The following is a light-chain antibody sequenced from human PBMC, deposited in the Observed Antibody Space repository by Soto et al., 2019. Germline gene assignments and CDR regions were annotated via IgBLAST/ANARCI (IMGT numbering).Light chain of an antibody. Sequence: EIVLTQSPGTLSLSPGERATLSCRASQSVTAGYFAWYQQKPGQAPRLLIYETSSRTTGIPDRFSGSGSGTDFTLTNSRLEPEDFAVYYCQQYGNSPTFGQGTKVEIK. CDR2: ETS. V-gene: IGKV3-20*01. J-gene: IGKJ1*01. CDR1: QSVTAGY. CDR3: QQYGNSPT.